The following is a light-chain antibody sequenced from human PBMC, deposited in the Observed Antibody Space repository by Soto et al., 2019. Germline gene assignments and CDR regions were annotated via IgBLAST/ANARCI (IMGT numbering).Light chain of an antibody. V-gene: IGKV1-9*01. CDR1: QGIAYY. Sequence: DIQLTQSPSFLSASVADRVTLTCRASQGIAYYLAWYQQKPGKAPNLLIYAASTLQSGVPSRFSGSGSGTEFTLTISSLQPEDFATYYCQQRQDFPRTFGQGTKVTIK. CDR3: QQRQDFPRT. CDR2: AAS. J-gene: IGKJ1*01.